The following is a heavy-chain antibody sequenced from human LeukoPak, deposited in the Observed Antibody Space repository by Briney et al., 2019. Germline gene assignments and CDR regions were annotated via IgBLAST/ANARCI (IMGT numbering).Heavy chain of an antibody. J-gene: IGHJ4*02. D-gene: IGHD3-3*01. CDR1: GGSFSGYY. CDR3: ARILYDFWSGHPLYYFDY. CDR2: INHSGST. V-gene: IGHV4-34*01. Sequence: SETLSLTCAVYGGSFSGYYWSWIRQPPGKGLEWIGEINHSGSTNYNPSLKSRVTISVDTSKNQFSLKLSSVTAADTAVYYCARILYDFWSGHPLYYFDYWGQGTLVTVSS.